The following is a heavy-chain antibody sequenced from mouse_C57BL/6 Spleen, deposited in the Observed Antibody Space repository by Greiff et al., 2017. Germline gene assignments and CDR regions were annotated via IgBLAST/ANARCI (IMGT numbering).Heavy chain of an antibody. CDR2: IDPSDSYT. CDR3: AYYSNYDAMDY. V-gene: IGHV1-69*01. CDR1: GYTFTSYW. D-gene: IGHD2-5*01. J-gene: IGHJ4*01. Sequence: VQLKQPGAELVMPGASVKLSCKASGYTFTSYWMHWVKQRPGQGLEWIGEIDPSDSYTNYNQKFKGKSTLTVDKSSSTAYMQLSSLTSEDSAVYYCAYYSNYDAMDYWGQGTSVTVSS.